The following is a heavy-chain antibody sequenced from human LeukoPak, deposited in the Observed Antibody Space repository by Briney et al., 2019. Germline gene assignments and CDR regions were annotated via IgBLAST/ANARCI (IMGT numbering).Heavy chain of an antibody. D-gene: IGHD3-16*01. CDR2: ISSSPTYI. Sequence: GGSLRLSCAASGFPFSAHRMDWVRQAPGKGPEWVSSISSSPTYIYYADSVKGRFTISRDNAKNSLYLQMTSLRAEDTAVYYCARSRGPPTYFDHWGQGTLVTVSS. CDR3: ARSRGPPTYFDH. V-gene: IGHV3-21*01. J-gene: IGHJ4*02. CDR1: GFPFSAHR.